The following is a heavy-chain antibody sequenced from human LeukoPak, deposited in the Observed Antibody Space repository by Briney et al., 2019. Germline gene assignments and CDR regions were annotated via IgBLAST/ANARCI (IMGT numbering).Heavy chain of an antibody. CDR1: GFTFSSYA. CDR3: AGYNCSSTRCYTRGFDY. J-gene: IGHJ4*02. V-gene: IGHV3-23*01. Sequence: PGGSLRLSCAASGFTFSSYAMSWVRQAPGKGLEWVSAISGSGGSTYYADSVKGRFTISRDSSKNTLYLQMNSLRAEDTAVYYCAGYNCSSTRCYTRGFDYWGQGTLVTVSS. CDR2: ISGSGGST. D-gene: IGHD2-2*02.